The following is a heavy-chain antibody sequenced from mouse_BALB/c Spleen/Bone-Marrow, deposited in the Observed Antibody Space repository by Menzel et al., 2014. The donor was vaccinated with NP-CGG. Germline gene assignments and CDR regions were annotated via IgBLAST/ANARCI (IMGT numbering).Heavy chain of an antibody. CDR2: IHYTGNT. V-gene: IGHV3-1*02. CDR3: TRETPLTADFDY. Sequence: EVQLQQSGPDLVKPSQSLSLTCTVTGYSITNGYGWHWIRQFPGNKLEWMGYIHYTGNTDYNPSLKSRISITRDTSKNQFFLQLNSVTTEDTATYYCTRETPLTADFDYWGQGTTLAVSS. J-gene: IGHJ2*01. D-gene: IGHD3-1*01. CDR1: GYSITNGYG.